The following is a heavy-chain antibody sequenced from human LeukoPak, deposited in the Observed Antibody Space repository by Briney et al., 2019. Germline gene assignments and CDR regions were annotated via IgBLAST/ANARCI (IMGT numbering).Heavy chain of an antibody. J-gene: IGHJ1*01. V-gene: IGHV3-23*01. D-gene: IGHD3-10*01. CDR3: AKYFASGSYYKLPH. CDR2: ISGSGAYT. CDR1: GFTFSSYA. Sequence: GGSLRLSCAASGFTFSSYAMSWVRQAPGKRLEWVSTISGSGAYTYYADSVKGRFTISRDNSKNTLYLQMNSLRAEDTAVYYCAKYFASGSYYKLPHWGQGTLVTVSS.